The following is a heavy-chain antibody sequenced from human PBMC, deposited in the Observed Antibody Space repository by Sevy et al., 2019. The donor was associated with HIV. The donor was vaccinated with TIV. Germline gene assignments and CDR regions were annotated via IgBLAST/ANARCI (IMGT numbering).Heavy chain of an antibody. D-gene: IGHD2-2*01. CDR1: GGDFNNNA. CDR2: VIPMSGTA. J-gene: IGHJ6*02. V-gene: IGHV1-69*13. Sequence: ASVKVSCKASGGDFNNNAITWVRQAPGQGLEWMGGVIPMSGTAKYSQRFQGRVTIIADESTSTTYMELSSLRSEDTAVYYCAKDRVIQLLDYDYYGMDVWGQGAAVTVSS. CDR3: AKDRVIQLLDYDYYGMDV.